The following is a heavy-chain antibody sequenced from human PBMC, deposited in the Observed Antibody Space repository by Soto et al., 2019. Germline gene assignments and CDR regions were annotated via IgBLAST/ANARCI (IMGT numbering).Heavy chain of an antibody. CDR3: AKGDYYESSRYYPLAIDY. V-gene: IGHV3-23*01. J-gene: IGHJ4*02. Sequence: LRLSCAASGFTFSSFAMSWVRQAPGKGLEWVSAISGSGDRTYYADSVKGRFTISRDNSKNTLYLQMNSLRAEDTAVYYCAKGDYYESSRYYPLAIDYRGQGTLVTVSS. D-gene: IGHD3-22*01. CDR2: ISGSGDRT. CDR1: GFTFSSFA.